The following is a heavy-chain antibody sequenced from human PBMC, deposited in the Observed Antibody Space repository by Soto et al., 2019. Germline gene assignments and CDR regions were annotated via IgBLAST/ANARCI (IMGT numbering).Heavy chain of an antibody. CDR1: GFILNNYA. D-gene: IGHD7-27*01. Sequence: VQLLESGGDLVQPGGSLRLSCVASGFILNNYAMSWVRQAPGKGLEWVSTIGGTDGDSDGVPCYEDSVKGWFTISMDISANTLLLHMDYLRAENSALYYCVKRGRNWGAFDFWGQGTTVVVSS. J-gene: IGHJ3*01. V-gene: IGHV3-23*01. CDR2: IGGTDGDSDGVP. CDR3: VKRGRNWGAFDF.